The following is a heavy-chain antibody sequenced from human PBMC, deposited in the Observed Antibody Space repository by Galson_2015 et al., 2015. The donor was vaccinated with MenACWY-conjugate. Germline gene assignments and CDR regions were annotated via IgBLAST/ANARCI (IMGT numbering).Heavy chain of an antibody. V-gene: IGHV3-30*03. D-gene: IGHD6-19*01. Sequence: SLRLSCAASGFTFSSYGMHWVRQAPGKGLEWVAVISYDGSNKYYADSVKGRFTISRDNSKNTLYLQMNSLRAEDTAVYYCARVRQWLVDYWGQGTLVTVSS. J-gene: IGHJ4*02. CDR2: ISYDGSNK. CDR3: ARVRQWLVDY. CDR1: GFTFSSYG.